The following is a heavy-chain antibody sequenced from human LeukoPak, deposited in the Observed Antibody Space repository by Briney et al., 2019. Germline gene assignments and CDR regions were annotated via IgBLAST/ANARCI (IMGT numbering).Heavy chain of an antibody. Sequence: SQTLSLTCTVSGGSISSGNYYWSWIRQPAGKGLEWIARISTSGTTHYNPSLKSRVTISVDTSKNQFSPKLTSVTAADTAVYYCARPLLTDYYDSSGYGYWGQGTLVTVSS. CDR2: ISTSGTT. V-gene: IGHV4-61*02. CDR3: ARPLLTDYYDSSGYGY. J-gene: IGHJ4*02. D-gene: IGHD3-22*01. CDR1: GGSISSGNYY.